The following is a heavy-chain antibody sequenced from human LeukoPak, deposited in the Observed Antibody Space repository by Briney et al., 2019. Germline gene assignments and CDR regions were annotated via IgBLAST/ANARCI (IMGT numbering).Heavy chain of an antibody. CDR1: GGSISGHY. J-gene: IGHJ4*02. CDR3: ATGRLNYGYLDY. V-gene: IGHV4-59*11. Sequence: SETLSLTCAVSGGSISGHYCSWIRRPPGKELEWIGHIYYSGSTNYNPSLKSRVTISVDTSKNEFSLKVTSVTTADTAMYYCATGRLNYGYLDYWGQGTLATVSS. D-gene: IGHD3-10*01. CDR2: IYYSGST.